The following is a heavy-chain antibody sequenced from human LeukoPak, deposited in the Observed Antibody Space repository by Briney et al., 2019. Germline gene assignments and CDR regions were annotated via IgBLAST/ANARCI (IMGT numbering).Heavy chain of an antibody. Sequence: SETLSLTCAVYGGSFSDYYWAWFRQPPGKGPERIAAINHRGSTDYNPSLKSRVTISVDTSKKQFSLKLSSVTAADTAVYYCSREEKVGELLADFWGQGTLVTVSS. V-gene: IGHV4-34*01. CDR3: SREEKVGELLADF. CDR1: GGSFSDYY. CDR2: INHRGST. D-gene: IGHD1-26*01. J-gene: IGHJ4*02.